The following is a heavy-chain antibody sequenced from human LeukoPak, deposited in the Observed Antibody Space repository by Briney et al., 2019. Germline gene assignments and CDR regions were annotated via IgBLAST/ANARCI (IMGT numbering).Heavy chain of an antibody. CDR2: MNPNSGNT. CDR3: ARGLTMVRGVIRLVY. J-gene: IGHJ4*02. D-gene: IGHD3-10*01. V-gene: IGHV1-8*01. CDR1: EYTFTSYD. Sequence: ASVKVSCKASEYTFTSYDINWVRQATGQGLEWMGWMNPNSGNTGYAQKFQGRVTMTRNTSISTAYMELSSLRSEDTAVYYCARGLTMVRGVIRLVYWGQGTLVTVSS.